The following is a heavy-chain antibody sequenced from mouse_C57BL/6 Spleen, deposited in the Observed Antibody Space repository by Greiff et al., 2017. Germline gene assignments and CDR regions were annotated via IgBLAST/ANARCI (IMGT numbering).Heavy chain of an antibody. D-gene: IGHD1-1*01. J-gene: IGHJ2*01. CDR3: ARTGVVATDY. CDR1: GYTFPSYG. Sequence: QVQLMESGAELARPGASVKLSCKASGYTFPSYGISWVKQRTGQGLEWIGEIYPSSGNTYYHEKFKGKATLTADKSSSTSYMELRSLTSEDSAVYCCARTGVVATDYWGQGTTLTVSS. CDR2: IYPSSGNT. V-gene: IGHV1-81*01.